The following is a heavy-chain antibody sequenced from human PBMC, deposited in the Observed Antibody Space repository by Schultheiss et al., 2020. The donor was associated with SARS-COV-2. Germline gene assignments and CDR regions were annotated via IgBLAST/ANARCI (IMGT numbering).Heavy chain of an antibody. CDR1: GFTFSSYR. V-gene: IGHV3-74*01. Sequence: GGSLRLSCAASGFTFSSYRMHWVRQAPGKGLVWVSRISSDGGSTSYADSVKGRFTISRDNSKNTVYLQMDSLRPEDTALYYCARSQDGDRYYYYMDVWGHGTAVTVSS. CDR2: ISSDGGST. CDR3: ARSQDGDRYYYYMDV. J-gene: IGHJ6*03. D-gene: IGHD7-27*01.